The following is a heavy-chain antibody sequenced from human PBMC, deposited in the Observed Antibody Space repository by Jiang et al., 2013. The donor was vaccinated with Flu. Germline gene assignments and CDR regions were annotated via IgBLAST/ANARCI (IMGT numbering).Heavy chain of an antibody. CDR2: IYYSGST. D-gene: IGHD3-9*01. Sequence: SGPGLVKPSETLSLTCTVSGGSISSYYWSWIRQPPGKGLEWIGYIYYSGSTNYNPSLKSRVTISVDTSKNQFSLKLSSVTAADTAVYYCARHPDVLRYFDGTEKKSLIDAFDIWGQGTVVTVSS. V-gene: IGHV4-59*08. J-gene: IGHJ3*02. CDR3: ARHPDVLRYFDGTEKKSLIDAFDI. CDR1: GGSISSYY.